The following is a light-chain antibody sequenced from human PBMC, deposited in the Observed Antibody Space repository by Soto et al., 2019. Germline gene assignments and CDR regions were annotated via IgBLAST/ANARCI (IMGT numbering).Light chain of an antibody. J-gene: IGKJ1*01. V-gene: IGKV3-20*01. Sequence: EIVLTLSPGTLSLSPGERAALSCRASRSLSSTSLAWYQQRPGQAPRLLIYDVSSRATGIPDRFSGSGSGTDFTLTINRLEPDDFAVYYCQQYGSSPRTFGQGTKVEIK. CDR3: QQYGSSPRT. CDR1: RSLSSTS. CDR2: DVS.